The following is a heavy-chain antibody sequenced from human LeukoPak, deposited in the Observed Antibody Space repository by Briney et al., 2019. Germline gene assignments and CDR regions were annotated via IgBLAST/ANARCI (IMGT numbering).Heavy chain of an antibody. CDR1: GASFSGYY. D-gene: IGHD3-10*01. Sequence: SETLSLTCAVYGASFSGYYWSWIRQPPGKGLEWIGYIYHSGSTYYNPSLKSRVTISVDRSKNQFSLKLSSVTAADTAVYYCARDSVRITMVRGVITNPWGQGTLVTVSS. CDR3: ARDSVRITMVRGVITNP. J-gene: IGHJ5*02. CDR2: IYHSGST. V-gene: IGHV4-34*01.